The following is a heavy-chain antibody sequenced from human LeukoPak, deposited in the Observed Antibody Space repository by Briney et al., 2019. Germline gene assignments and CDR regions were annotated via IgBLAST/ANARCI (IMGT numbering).Heavy chain of an antibody. Sequence: SETLSLTCAVYGGSFSGYYWSWIRQPPGKGLEWIGEINHSGSTNYNPSLKSRVTISVDTSKNQFSLKLSSVTAADTVVYYCARGITVTRGPFLFDYWGQGTLVTVSS. D-gene: IGHD4-17*01. J-gene: IGHJ4*02. V-gene: IGHV4-34*01. CDR2: INHSGST. CDR3: ARGITVTRGPFLFDY. CDR1: GGSFSGYY.